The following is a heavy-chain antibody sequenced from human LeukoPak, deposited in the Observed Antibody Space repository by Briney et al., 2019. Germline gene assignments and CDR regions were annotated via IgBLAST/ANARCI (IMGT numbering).Heavy chain of an antibody. Sequence: ASVKVSCKASGYTFTSYYMHWVRQAPGQGLEWMGIINPSGGSTSYAQKFQGRVTMARDMSTSTVYMELSSLRSEDTAVYYCARAPRSSSGWYSVEYFDYWGQGTLVTVSS. D-gene: IGHD6-19*01. CDR2: INPSGGST. CDR1: GYTFTSYY. CDR3: ARAPRSSSGWYSVEYFDY. J-gene: IGHJ4*02. V-gene: IGHV1-46*01.